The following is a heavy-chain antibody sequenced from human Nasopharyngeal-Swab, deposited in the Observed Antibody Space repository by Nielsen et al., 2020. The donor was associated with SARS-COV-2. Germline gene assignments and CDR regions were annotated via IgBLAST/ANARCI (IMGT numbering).Heavy chain of an antibody. CDR3: LRGDRRDY. Sequence: GGSLRLSCTASGFTFSNYDIHWLRQTPGKGLEWVAVMWYAGSSERYADSVKGRFTISRDNAKNSLYLEMNSLRAEDTAVYYCLRGDRRDYWGQGTLVTVSS. CDR1: GFTFSNYD. J-gene: IGHJ4*02. CDR2: MWYAGSSE. V-gene: IGHV3-33*01. D-gene: IGHD3-22*01.